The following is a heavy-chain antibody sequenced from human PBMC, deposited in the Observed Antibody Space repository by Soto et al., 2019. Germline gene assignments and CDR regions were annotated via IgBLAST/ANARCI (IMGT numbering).Heavy chain of an antibody. D-gene: IGHD3-3*01. Sequence: EVQLLESGGGLVQPGGSLRLSCAASGFTFSSYAMSWVRQAPGKGLEWVSAISGSGGSTYYADSVKGRFTISRDNSKNTLYLQMNSLRAEDTAVYYCAKDPPLIRDYDFWSGYPHREKNNWFDPWGQGTLVTVSS. CDR3: AKDPPLIRDYDFWSGYPHREKNNWFDP. V-gene: IGHV3-23*01. CDR2: ISGSGGST. J-gene: IGHJ5*02. CDR1: GFTFSSYA.